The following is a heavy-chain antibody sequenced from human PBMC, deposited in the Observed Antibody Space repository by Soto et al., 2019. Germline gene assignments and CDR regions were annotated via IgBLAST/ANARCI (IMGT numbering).Heavy chain of an antibody. D-gene: IGHD6-19*01. V-gene: IGHV5-51*01. CDR3: ARSLAGSYYYYGMDV. CDR2: IYPGDSDT. J-gene: IGHJ6*02. Sequence: GESLKISCKVSGYSFTSYWIGWVRQMPGKGLEWMGIIYPGDSDTRYSPSFQGQVTISADKSISTAYLQWSSLKASDTAMYYCARSLAGSYYYYGMDVWGQGTTVTVSS. CDR1: GYSFTSYW.